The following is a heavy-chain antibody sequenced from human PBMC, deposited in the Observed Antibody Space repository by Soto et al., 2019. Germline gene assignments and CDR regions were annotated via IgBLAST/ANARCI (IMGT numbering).Heavy chain of an antibody. J-gene: IGHJ4*02. D-gene: IGHD6-6*01. CDR2: IYDSESA. V-gene: IGHV4-31*03. Sequence: QVQLQESGPGLVKPSQTLSLTCNVSGESISSGGYYWSWIRHHPRKGLEWIGYIYDSESAYYNPSRTSCVTISMDTSKNHFAMRLISVTDADTAVYYCARASSSSSAADYWGQGTLVTVSS. CDR1: GESISSGGYY. CDR3: ARASSSSSAADY.